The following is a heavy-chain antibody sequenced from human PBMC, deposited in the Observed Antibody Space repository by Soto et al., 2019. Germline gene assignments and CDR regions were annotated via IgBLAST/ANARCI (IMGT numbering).Heavy chain of an antibody. CDR3: AKVGTAAAGTSYYGMDV. CDR1: GFTFSSYS. J-gene: IGHJ6*02. CDR2: ISGSGGST. V-gene: IGHV3-23*01. Sequence: GGSPRLSFAASGFTFSSYSMSWVRQAPGKGLEWVSAISGSGGSTYYADSVKGRFTISRDNSKNTLYLQMNSLRAEDTAVYYCAKVGTAAAGTSYYGMDVWGQGTTVTVSS. D-gene: IGHD6-13*01.